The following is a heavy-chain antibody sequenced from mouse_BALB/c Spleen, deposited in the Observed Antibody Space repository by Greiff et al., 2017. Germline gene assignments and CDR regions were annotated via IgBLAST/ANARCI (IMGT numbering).Heavy chain of an antibody. D-gene: IGHD2-3*01. V-gene: IGHV5-17*02. CDR1: GFTFSSFG. J-gene: IGHJ3*01. CDR2: ISSGSSTI. CDR3: ARDDGYYPFAY. Sequence: EVKVEESGGGLVQPGGSRKLSCAASGFTFSSFGMHWVRQAPEKGLEWVAYISSGSSTIYYADTVKGRFTISRDNPKNTLFLQMTSLRSEDTAMYYCARDDGYYPFAYWGQGTLVTVSA.